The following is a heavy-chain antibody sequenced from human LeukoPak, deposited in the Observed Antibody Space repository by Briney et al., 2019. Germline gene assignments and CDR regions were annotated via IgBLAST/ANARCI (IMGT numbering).Heavy chain of an antibody. CDR2: IYYSGST. V-gene: IGHV4-59*01. CDR1: GGSISSYC. Sequence: SETLSLTCTVSGGSISSYCWSWIRQPPGKGLEWIGYIYYSGSTNYNPSLKSRVTISVDTSKNQFSLKLSSVTAADTAVYYCARSEYSSSAFDYWGQGTLVTVSS. CDR3: ARSEYSSSAFDY. D-gene: IGHD6-6*01. J-gene: IGHJ4*02.